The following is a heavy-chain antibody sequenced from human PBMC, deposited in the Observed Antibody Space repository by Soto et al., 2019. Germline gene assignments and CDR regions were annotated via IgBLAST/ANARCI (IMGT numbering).Heavy chain of an antibody. D-gene: IGHD2-2*01. Sequence: TSETLSLTCTVAGGSISSYYWSWIRQPPGKGLEWIGYIYYSGSTNYNPSLKSRVTISVDTSKNQFSLKLSSVTVADTAVSYCARHVVPAANYFAYWGQGTLVTVSS. CDR3: ARHVVPAANYFAY. V-gene: IGHV4-59*08. J-gene: IGHJ4*02. CDR1: GGSISSYY. CDR2: IYYSGST.